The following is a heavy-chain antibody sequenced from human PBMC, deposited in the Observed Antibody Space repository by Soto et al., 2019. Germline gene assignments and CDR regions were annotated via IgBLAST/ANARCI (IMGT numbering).Heavy chain of an antibody. J-gene: IGHJ3*02. CDR2: TYYRSKWYN. V-gene: IGHV6-1*01. Sequence: SQTLSLTCAISGDSVSSNSAAWNWIRQSPSRGLEWLGRTYYRSKWYNDYAVSVKSRITINPDTSKNQFSLQLNSVTPEDTAVYYCARVNLYGWGHHEPFDIWGQGTMVTVSS. CDR1: GDSVSSNSAA. CDR3: ARVNLYGWGHHEPFDI. D-gene: IGHD3-10*01.